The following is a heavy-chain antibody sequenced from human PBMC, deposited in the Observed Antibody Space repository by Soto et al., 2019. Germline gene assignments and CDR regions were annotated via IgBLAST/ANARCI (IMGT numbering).Heavy chain of an antibody. V-gene: IGHV1-3*01. CDR1: GYTFTSYA. CDR3: AKEKAGQAYYYCYGMDV. CDR2: INAGNGNT. D-gene: IGHD6-13*01. Sequence: ASVKVSCKASGYTFTSYAMHWVRQAPGQRLEWMGWINAGNGNTKYSQKFQGRVTITRDTSASTAYMELSSLRSEDTAVYYCAKEKAGQAYYYCYGMDVWGQGTTVTVSS. J-gene: IGHJ6*02.